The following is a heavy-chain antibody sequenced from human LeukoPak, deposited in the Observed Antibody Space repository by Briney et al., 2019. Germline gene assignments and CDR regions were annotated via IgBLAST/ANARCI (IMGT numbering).Heavy chain of an antibody. CDR3: STDLPYESGY. Sequence: PGGSLRLSYAASGFTFSNAWMSWVRQAPGKGLEWVGRIKRKSDGGTTDHAAPVKGRFTISRDDSKNTLYLQMNSLKTEDTAVYYCSTDLPYESGYWGQGTLVTVSS. CDR1: GFTFSNAW. CDR2: IKRKSDGGTT. D-gene: IGHD3-3*01. J-gene: IGHJ4*02. V-gene: IGHV3-15*01.